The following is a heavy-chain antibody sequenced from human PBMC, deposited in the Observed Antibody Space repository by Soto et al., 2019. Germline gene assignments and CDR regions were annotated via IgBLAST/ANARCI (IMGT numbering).Heavy chain of an antibody. V-gene: IGHV4-59*01. D-gene: IGHD6-19*01. CDR1: GGSISSYY. CDR3: ARRIAVAGGRIGYGMDV. CDR2: IYYSGST. J-gene: IGHJ6*02. Sequence: QVQLQESGPGLVKPSETLSLTCTVSGGSISSYYWSWIRQPPGKGLEWIGYIYYSGSTNYNPSLKSRVTISVDTSKNQFSLKLSSVTAADTAVYYCARRIAVAGGRIGYGMDVWGQGTTVTVSS.